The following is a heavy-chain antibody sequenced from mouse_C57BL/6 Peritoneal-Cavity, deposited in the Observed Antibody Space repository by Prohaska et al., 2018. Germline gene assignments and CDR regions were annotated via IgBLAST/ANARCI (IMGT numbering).Heavy chain of an antibody. D-gene: IGHD2-5*01. CDR3: ARPGSNYEGFAY. Sequence: EVMLVESGGGLVKPGGSLKLSCAASGFTFSSYTMSWVRQTPEKRLEWVATISGGGGNTYYTDSVKGRFTISRDNAKNTLYLQMSSLRSEDTALYYCARPGSNYEGFAYWGQGTLVTVSA. V-gene: IGHV5-9*01. CDR1: GFTFSSYT. J-gene: IGHJ3*01. CDR2: ISGGGGNT.